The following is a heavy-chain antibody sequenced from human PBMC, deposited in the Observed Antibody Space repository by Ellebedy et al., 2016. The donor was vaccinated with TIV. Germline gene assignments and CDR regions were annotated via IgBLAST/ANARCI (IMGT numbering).Heavy chain of an antibody. CDR2: ISGRGDTT. V-gene: IGHV3-23*01. J-gene: IGHJ3*01. CDR1: EFSFSSYA. Sequence: PGGSLRLSCAASEFSFSSYAMSWVRQAPGKGLEWVSTISGRGDTTYYADSVKGRFTISRDNSKNTVYLQMNSMRADDTAVYYCARDLGSGWDLVYAFDAWGQGTMVTVSS. D-gene: IGHD6-19*01. CDR3: ARDLGSGWDLVYAFDA.